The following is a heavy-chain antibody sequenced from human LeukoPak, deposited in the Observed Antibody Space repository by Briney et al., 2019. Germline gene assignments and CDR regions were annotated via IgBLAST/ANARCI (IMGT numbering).Heavy chain of an antibody. CDR2: ITGSSGST. Sequence: GGSLRLSCAASGFTFSNYAMSWVRQAPGKGLEWVSAITGSSGSTYYADSVRGSFTISRDNSKNTLYLQMNSLRTEDTAVYYCAKKRSSGPGDFDLWGRGTLVTVSS. CDR1: GFTFSNYA. V-gene: IGHV3-23*01. J-gene: IGHJ2*01. D-gene: IGHD6-19*01. CDR3: AKKRSSGPGDFDL.